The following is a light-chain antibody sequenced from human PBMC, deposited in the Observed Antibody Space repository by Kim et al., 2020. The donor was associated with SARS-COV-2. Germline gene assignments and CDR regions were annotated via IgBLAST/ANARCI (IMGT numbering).Light chain of an antibody. CDR3: QAWDSSTVV. Sequence: SVSTGQTASITCSGDKLGDKYVWWYQQKPGQSPVLVIYQDSKRPSGIPERFSGSNSGNTATLTISGTQAMDEADYYCQAWDSSTVVFGGGTKLTVL. J-gene: IGLJ2*01. V-gene: IGLV3-1*01. CDR2: QDS. CDR1: KLGDKY.